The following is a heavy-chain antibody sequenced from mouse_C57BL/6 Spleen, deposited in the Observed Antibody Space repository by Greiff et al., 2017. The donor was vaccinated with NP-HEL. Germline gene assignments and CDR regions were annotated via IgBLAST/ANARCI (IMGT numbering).Heavy chain of an antibody. J-gene: IGHJ3*01. CDR2: ISYDGSN. CDR1: GYSITSGYY. D-gene: IGHD2-1*01. V-gene: IGHV3-6*01. CDR3: ASDRGIYYGPWFAY. Sequence: EVKLQQSGPGLVKPSQSLSLTCSVTGYSITSGYYWNWIRQFPGNKLEWMGYISYDGSNNYNPSLKNRISITRDTSKNQFFLKLNSVTTEDTATYYCASDRGIYYGPWFAYWGQGTLVTVSA.